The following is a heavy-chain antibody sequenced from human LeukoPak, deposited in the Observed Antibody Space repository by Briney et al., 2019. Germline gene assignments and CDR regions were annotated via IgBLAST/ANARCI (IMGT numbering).Heavy chain of an antibody. D-gene: IGHD3-3*01. CDR2: IYYSGST. J-gene: IGHJ4*02. Sequence: PSETLSLTCTVSGGSISSYYWSWIRQPPGKGLEWIGYIYYSGSTNYNPSLKSRVTISVDTSKNQFSLKLSSVTAADTAVYYCARSPYDFWSGYYYSDYWGQGTLVTVSS. CDR3: ARSPYDFWSGYYYSDY. V-gene: IGHV4-59*08. CDR1: GGSISSYY.